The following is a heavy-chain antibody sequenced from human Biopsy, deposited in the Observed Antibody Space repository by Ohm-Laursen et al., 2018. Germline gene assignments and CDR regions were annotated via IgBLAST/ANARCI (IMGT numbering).Heavy chain of an antibody. CDR2: ISSSGITA. V-gene: IGHV3-11*01. Sequence: SLRLSCAAFRFTFSDYFMSWIRQAPGKGLEWVSYISSSGITAHYADSVKGRFTISRDNAKNSLYLQMNSLRAEDTAIYCCARSGWNFEFDSWGKGTLVAVSS. CDR1: RFTFSDYF. D-gene: IGHD6-19*01. J-gene: IGHJ4*02. CDR3: ARSGWNFEFDS.